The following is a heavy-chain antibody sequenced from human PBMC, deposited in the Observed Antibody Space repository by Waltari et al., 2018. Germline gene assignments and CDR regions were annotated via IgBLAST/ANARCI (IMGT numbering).Heavy chain of an antibody. J-gene: IGHJ6*04. CDR2: INNDGYST. D-gene: IGHD6-13*01. V-gene: IGHV3-74*01. CDR3: VRGESSLFHV. Sequence: EVGPVESVRDLVKPGGSLRLACSVPGFTFSSYWMHWVRQVPGKGLAWVSRINNDGYSTSYADPVNGRFTISRDNAKNTLYLQMDSLRAEDTAVYYCVRGESSLFHVWGKGTTVTVSS. CDR1: GFTFSSYW.